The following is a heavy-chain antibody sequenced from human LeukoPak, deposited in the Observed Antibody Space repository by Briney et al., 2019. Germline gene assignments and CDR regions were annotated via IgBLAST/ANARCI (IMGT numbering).Heavy chain of an antibody. CDR1: GSTFSSYE. D-gene: IGHD2-15*01. CDR2: ISSSSRSI. J-gene: IGHJ4*02. Sequence: PGGSLRLSCAASGSTFSSYEMNWVRQAPGKGLEWVSYISSSSRSIYYADSVKGRFTISRDDAKKSLYLQMNSLRADDTAVYYCARGPDIVVVLAALDYWGQGTLVTVSS. CDR3: ARGPDIVVVLAALDY. V-gene: IGHV3-48*03.